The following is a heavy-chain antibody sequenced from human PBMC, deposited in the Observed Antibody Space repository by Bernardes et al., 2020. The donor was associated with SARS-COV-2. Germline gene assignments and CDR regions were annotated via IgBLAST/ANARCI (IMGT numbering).Heavy chain of an antibody. CDR1: GGSINSGDYY. Sequence: SETLSLTCSVSGGSINSGDYYWSWIRQHPGKGLEWIGYIYYNGSTYYNPSLKSRVSMSVDTSKNQFSLKLNSVTAADTAIYYCARDRLYFDSSGEFDFWGQGTLVSVSS. CDR3: ARDRLYFDSSGEFDF. J-gene: IGHJ4*02. CDR2: IYYNGST. D-gene: IGHD3-22*01. V-gene: IGHV4-31*03.